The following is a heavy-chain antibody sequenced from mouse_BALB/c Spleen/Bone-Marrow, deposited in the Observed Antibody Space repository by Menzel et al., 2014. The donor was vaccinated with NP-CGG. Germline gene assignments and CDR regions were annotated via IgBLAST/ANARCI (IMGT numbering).Heavy chain of an antibody. D-gene: IGHD1-1*01. CDR3: ARDSITTVVATDY. CDR1: GYTFTSYW. J-gene: IGHJ2*01. Sequence: QVQLQQSGAELVKPGASVKLSCKASGYTFTSYWMHWVKQRPGQGPEWIGEIDPSDSYTNYNQKLKGKATLIVDKSSSTAYMQLSSLTSEDSAVYYCARDSITTVVATDYWGQGTTLTVSS. CDR2: IDPSDSYT. V-gene: IGHV1-69*02.